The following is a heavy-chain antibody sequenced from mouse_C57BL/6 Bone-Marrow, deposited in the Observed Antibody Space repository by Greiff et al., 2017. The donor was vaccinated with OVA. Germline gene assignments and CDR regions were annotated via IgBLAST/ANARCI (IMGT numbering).Heavy chain of an antibody. Sequence: DVMLVESGGGLVQPGGSLKLSCAASGFTFSDYGMAWVRQAPRKGPEWVAFISNLAYSIYYADTVTGRFTISRENAKNTLYLEMSSLRSEDTAMYYCARHEDSYAMDYWGQGTSVTVSS. CDR1: GFTFSDYG. V-gene: IGHV5-15*01. J-gene: IGHJ4*01. CDR3: ARHEDSYAMDY. CDR2: ISNLAYSI.